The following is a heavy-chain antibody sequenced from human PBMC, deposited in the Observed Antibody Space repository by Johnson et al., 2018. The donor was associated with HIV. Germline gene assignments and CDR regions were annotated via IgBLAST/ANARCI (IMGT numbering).Heavy chain of an antibody. CDR2: LSYDASNK. D-gene: IGHD1-14*01. CDR3: ARVGRGLGTEDAFDI. V-gene: IGHV3-30-3*01. J-gene: IGHJ3*02. CDR1: GFTFSTYA. Sequence: EQLVESGGGLVQPGGSLRLSCAASGFTFSTYAMHWVRQPPGKGLEWVAALSYDASNKYYADSVKGRFTISRDNSKNTLYLQMNSLRAEDTAVYYCARVGRGLGTEDAFDIWGQGTMVTVSS.